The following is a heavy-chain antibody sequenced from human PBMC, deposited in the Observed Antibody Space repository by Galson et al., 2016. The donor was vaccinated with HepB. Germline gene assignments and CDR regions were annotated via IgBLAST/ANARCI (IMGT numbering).Heavy chain of an antibody. V-gene: IGHV5-51*01. CDR1: GYSFTNYW. CDR2: IYPPDSDT. D-gene: IGHD6-19*01. Sequence: QSGAEVKKPGESLRISCGGSGYSFTNYWIGWVRQMPGKGLEWMGIIYPPDSDTRYSPSFQGQVTFSVDKSISTAYLQWSSLKASDTALYYCARLRGSGWYGDDAFDSWAQGTRVTVSS. CDR3: ARLRGSGWYGDDAFDS. J-gene: IGHJ3*02.